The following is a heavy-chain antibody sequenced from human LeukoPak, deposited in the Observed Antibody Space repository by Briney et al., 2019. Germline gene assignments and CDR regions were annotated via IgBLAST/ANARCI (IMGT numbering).Heavy chain of an antibody. CDR3: ARTSAYYYGSGSLNYFDY. D-gene: IGHD3-10*01. CDR1: GGSISSYY. Sequence: PSETLSLTCTVSGGSISSYYWSWIRQPPGKGLEWIGYIYYSGSTNYNPSLKSRVTISVDTSKNQFSLKLSSVTAADTAVYYCARTSAYYYGSGSLNYFDYWGQGTLVTVSS. CDR2: IYYSGST. V-gene: IGHV4-59*01. J-gene: IGHJ4*02.